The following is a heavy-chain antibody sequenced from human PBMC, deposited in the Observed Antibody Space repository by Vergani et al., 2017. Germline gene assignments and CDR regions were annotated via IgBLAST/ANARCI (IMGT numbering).Heavy chain of an antibody. CDR1: GGSISTYSYH. J-gene: IGHJ4*02. D-gene: IGHD3-3*01. V-gene: IGHV4-39*01. Sequence: QLQLQESGPGLVKPSETLSLTCTVSGGSISTYSYHWGWIRQPPGKGLEWIGRIFYSGTTYYNPSLRSRVNISSDPSKNQFSLKLSSVTAADTAVYYCARLGNHITIFGVISYWGQGTLVTVSS. CDR3: ARLGNHITIFGVISY. CDR2: IFYSGTT.